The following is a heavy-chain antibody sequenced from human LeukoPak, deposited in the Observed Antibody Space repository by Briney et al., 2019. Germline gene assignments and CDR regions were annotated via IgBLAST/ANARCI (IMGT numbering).Heavy chain of an antibody. Sequence: GESLKISCKGSGYSFTSYWIGWVRQMPGKGLEWMGITYPGDSDTRYSPSFQGQVTISADKSISTAYLQWSSLKASDTAMYYCARTSRHSSWYKARSWIDPWGQGTLVTVSS. CDR1: GYSFTSYW. CDR2: TYPGDSDT. J-gene: IGHJ5*02. D-gene: IGHD6-13*01. CDR3: ARTSRHSSWYKARSWIDP. V-gene: IGHV5-51*01.